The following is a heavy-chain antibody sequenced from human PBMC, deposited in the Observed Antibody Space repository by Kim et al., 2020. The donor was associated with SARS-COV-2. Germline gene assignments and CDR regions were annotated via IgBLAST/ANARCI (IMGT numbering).Heavy chain of an antibody. CDR2: VYYTGAT. V-gene: IGHV4-39*01. CDR1: GGSISSSGYY. CDR3: ARHFRGTSIRFLGLYHFDS. D-gene: IGHD2-2*02. J-gene: IGHJ4*02. Sequence: SETLSLTCTVSGGSISSSGYYWGWIRQPPGKGLEWIGSVYYTGATYYDPSLKSRVTISVDTSKNQFSLKLNSVTAADTAVYYRARHFRGTSIRFLGLYHFDSWGQGTLVTVSS.